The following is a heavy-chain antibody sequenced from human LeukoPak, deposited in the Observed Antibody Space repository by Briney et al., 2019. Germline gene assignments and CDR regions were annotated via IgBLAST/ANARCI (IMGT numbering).Heavy chain of an antibody. D-gene: IGHD3-16*01. V-gene: IGHV1-2*02. CDR3: ARDRGPEWWGSFDC. Sequence: GASMKVPCKASGYTFTGYYIHWVRLAPGQGLQWMGWINSNSGGTNYAQKFQGRVTMTRDTSISTAYMDLSSLISDDTAVYYCARDRGPEWWGSFDCWGQGTLVTVSA. CDR2: INSNSGGT. CDR1: GYTFTGYY. J-gene: IGHJ4*02.